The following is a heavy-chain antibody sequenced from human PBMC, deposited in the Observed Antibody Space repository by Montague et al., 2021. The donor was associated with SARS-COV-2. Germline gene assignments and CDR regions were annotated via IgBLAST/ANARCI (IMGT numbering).Heavy chain of an antibody. J-gene: IGHJ3*02. V-gene: IGHV4-59*01. Sequence: SETLSLTCTVSGGSISRYYWSWIRQPPGKGLEWIGYIYYSGSTXXXPSXKSRVTISVDTSKNQFSLKLSSVTAADTAVYYCARGSGWMGNAFDIWGQGTMGTVSA. CDR2: IYYSGST. D-gene: IGHD6-19*01. CDR3: ARGSGWMGNAFDI. CDR1: GGSISRYY.